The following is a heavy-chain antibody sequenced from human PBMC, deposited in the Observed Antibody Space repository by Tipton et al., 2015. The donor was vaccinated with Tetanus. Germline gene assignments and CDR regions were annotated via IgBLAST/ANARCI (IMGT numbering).Heavy chain of an antibody. CDR1: GGSITSGTYY. CDR2: IYYSGST. Sequence: GLVKPSETLSLTCTVSGGSITSGTYYWGWIRQPPGKGLEWIGNIYYSGSTYYNSPLKSRVTISLDTPKNQFSLKMTSVTAADTAVYYCARQADNWFDPWGQGTLVAVSS. CDR3: ARQADNWFDP. J-gene: IGHJ5*02. V-gene: IGHV4-39*01.